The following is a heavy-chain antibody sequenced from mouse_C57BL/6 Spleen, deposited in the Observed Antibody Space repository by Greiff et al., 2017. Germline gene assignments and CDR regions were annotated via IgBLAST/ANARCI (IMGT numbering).Heavy chain of an antibody. D-gene: IGHD1-1*01. CDR1: GYTFTSYW. J-gene: IGHJ4*01. CDR3: ARGGTTVVATSYYYAMDY. Sequence: QVQLQQPGAELVKPGASVKLSCKASGYTFTSYWMHWVKQRPGRGLEWIGRIDPNSGGTKYNEKFKSKATLTVDKPSSTAYMQLSSLTSEDSAVCYCARGGTTVVATSYYYAMDYWGQGTSVTVSS. CDR2: IDPNSGGT. V-gene: IGHV1-72*01.